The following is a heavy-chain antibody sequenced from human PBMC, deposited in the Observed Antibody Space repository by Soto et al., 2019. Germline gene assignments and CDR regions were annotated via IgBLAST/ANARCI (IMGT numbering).Heavy chain of an antibody. CDR1: GITFSKAW. J-gene: IGHJ4*02. V-gene: IGHV3-15*01. CDR3: STGGYYFDY. Sequence: GGSLRLSCAASGITFSKAWMNWVRQSPGKGLEWVGRIKSRSDGGTIDYAAPVKGRFTISRDDSKDTVWLQMNSLKIEDTAVYYCSTGGYYFDYWGQGTQVTVSS. CDR2: IKSRSDGGTI.